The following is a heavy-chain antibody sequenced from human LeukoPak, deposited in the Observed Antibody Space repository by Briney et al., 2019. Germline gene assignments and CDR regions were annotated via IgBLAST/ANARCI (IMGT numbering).Heavy chain of an antibody. CDR1: GDFMNSHY. Sequence: PSETLSLTCDVSGDFMNSHYWSWIRQPPGKRLECVGYIHSSGRTNQNPSLKSRVTLSVDTSKNQFSLTLNSVTAADTAVYYCARAVLMETTMFIGDWGQGTLVTVSS. D-gene: IGHD3-10*02. CDR2: IHSSGRT. V-gene: IGHV4-59*11. CDR3: ARAVLMETTMFIGD. J-gene: IGHJ4*02.